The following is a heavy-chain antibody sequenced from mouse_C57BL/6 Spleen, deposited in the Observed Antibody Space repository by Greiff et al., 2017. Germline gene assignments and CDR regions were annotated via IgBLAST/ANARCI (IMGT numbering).Heavy chain of an antibody. D-gene: IGHD1-1*01. CDR3: ARGLVLRYPAY. Sequence: QVQLQQSGAELVKPGASVKLSCTASGYTFTSYWITWVKQRPGQGLEWIGDIYPGSGSTNYNEKFKSKATLTVDTSSSTAYMQLSSLTSEDSAVYYCARGLVLRYPAYWGQGTLVTVSA. J-gene: IGHJ3*01. V-gene: IGHV1-55*01. CDR2: IYPGSGST. CDR1: GYTFTSYW.